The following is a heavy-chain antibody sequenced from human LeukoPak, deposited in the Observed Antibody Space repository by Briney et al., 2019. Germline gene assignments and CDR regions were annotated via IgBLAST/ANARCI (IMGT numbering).Heavy chain of an antibody. J-gene: IGHJ4*02. CDR2: INPSGGST. V-gene: IGHV1-46*01. Sequence: ASVKVSCKASGYTFTSYYMHWVRQAPGQGLEWMGIINPSGGSTSYAQKFQGRVTMTRDMSTSTDYMELSSLRSEDTAVYYCARTGDYFSGMYHFDSWGQGTLVTVSS. D-gene: IGHD3-9*01. CDR3: ARTGDYFSGMYHFDS. CDR1: GYTFTSYY.